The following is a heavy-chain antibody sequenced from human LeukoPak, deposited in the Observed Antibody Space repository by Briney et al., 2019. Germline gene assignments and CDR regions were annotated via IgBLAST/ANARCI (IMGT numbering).Heavy chain of an antibody. CDR3: AKDPTVGALTGFDY. CDR2: VSGNGGST. V-gene: IGHV3-23*01. D-gene: IGHD1-26*01. CDR1: GFTFSSYR. J-gene: IGHJ4*02. Sequence: GGSLRLSCAGSGFTFSSYRMNWVRQAPGKGLEWVSSVSGNGGSTYYAESVKGRFTISRDNSKNTLYLQMNSLRAEDTAVYYCAKDPTVGALTGFDYWGQGTLVTVSS.